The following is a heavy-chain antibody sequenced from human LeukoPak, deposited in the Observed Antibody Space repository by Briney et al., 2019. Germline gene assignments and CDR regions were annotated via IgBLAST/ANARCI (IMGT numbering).Heavy chain of an antibody. Sequence: VKVSCKASGGTFSSYAISWVRQAPGQGLEWMGGIVPIFGTANYAQKFQGRVTITADESTSTAYMELSSLRSEDTAVYYCASARGYNLPFDYWGQGTLVTVSS. J-gene: IGHJ4*02. V-gene: IGHV1-69*13. CDR2: IVPIFGTA. D-gene: IGHD5-24*01. CDR1: GGTFSSYA. CDR3: ASARGYNLPFDY.